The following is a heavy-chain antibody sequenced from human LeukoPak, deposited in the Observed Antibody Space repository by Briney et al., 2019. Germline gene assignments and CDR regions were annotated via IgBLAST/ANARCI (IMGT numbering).Heavy chain of an antibody. Sequence: GGSLRLSCAASAFTFSNYAMSWVRQAPGKGLQWVSGIRGSGDSTYYADAVKGRFTISRDNSKNTLYLQMNSLRVGNTAVYYGAKGHTDSEWLYFDSWGQGSLVTVSS. CDR1: AFTFSNYA. CDR2: IRGSGDST. J-gene: IGHJ4*01. V-gene: IGHV3-23*01. CDR3: AKGHTDSEWLYFDS. D-gene: IGHD5-12*01.